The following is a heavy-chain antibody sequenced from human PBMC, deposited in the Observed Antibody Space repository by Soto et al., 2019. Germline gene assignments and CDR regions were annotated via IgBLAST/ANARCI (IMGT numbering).Heavy chain of an antibody. D-gene: IGHD6-19*01. Sequence: SETLSLTCTVSGGSISSSSYYWGWIRQPPGKGLEWIGSIYYSGSTYYNPSLKSRVTISVDTSKNQFSLKLSSVTAADTAVYYCATNLYYGIAVAGSIRNWFDPWGQGTLVTVSS. J-gene: IGHJ5*02. CDR3: ATNLYYGIAVAGSIRNWFDP. CDR2: IYYSGST. CDR1: GGSISSSSYY. V-gene: IGHV4-39*01.